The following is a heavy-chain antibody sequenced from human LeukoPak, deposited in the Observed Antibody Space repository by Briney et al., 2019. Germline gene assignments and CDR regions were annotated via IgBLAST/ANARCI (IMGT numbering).Heavy chain of an antibody. Sequence: GGSLRLSCTASGFTFGDYLMSWFRQARGKGLEGIGFISGGTTEYAASVKGRFTISRDDSTSIAYLQMNSLTTEDTAVYYCSRGSGWLSVYWGQGTLVTVSS. CDR1: GFTFGDYL. CDR3: SRGSGWLSVY. J-gene: IGHJ4*02. V-gene: IGHV3-49*03. D-gene: IGHD6-19*01. CDR2: ISGGTT.